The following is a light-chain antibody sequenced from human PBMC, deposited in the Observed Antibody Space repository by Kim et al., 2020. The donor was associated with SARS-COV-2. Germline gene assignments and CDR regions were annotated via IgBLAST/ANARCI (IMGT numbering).Light chain of an antibody. CDR3: QQYNISPWT. Sequence: SLAPGESATLSCKPSQLSATYFAWYQHRPGRAPRLLIHCVSTRASCVPDMFSGRGSGTEFSLTISRVEAEDFAVYYCQQYNISPWTFGPGTKLEI. V-gene: IGKV3-20*01. CDR1: QLSATY. CDR2: CVS. J-gene: IGKJ1*01.